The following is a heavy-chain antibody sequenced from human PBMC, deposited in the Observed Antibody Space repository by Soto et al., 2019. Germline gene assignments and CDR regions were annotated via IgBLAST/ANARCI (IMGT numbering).Heavy chain of an antibody. V-gene: IGHV1-2*04. CDR2: INPNSGGT. J-gene: IGHJ3*02. CDR1: GYTFTGYY. D-gene: IGHD1-26*01. Sequence: ASVKVSCKASGYTFTGYYMHWVRQAPGQGLEWMGWINPNSGGTNYAQKFQGWVTMTRDTSISTAYMELSRLRSDDTAVYYCASDPGGRYGENAFYICGQRTMFSV. CDR3: ASDPGGRYGENAFYI.